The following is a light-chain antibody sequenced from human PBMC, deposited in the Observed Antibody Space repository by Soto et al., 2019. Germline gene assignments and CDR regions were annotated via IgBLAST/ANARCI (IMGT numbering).Light chain of an antibody. CDR1: QSISDT. J-gene: IGKJ4*01. CDR2: SAS. CDR3: QPYNNWPLT. Sequence: EIVMTQSPATLSVSPGGRATLSCRASQSISDTLAWYQQKPGQAPRLLIYSASRGATGFPARFSGSGSGTDFTLTISSLQSEDFAVYYCQPYNNWPLTVGGGTKVDIK. V-gene: IGKV3-15*01.